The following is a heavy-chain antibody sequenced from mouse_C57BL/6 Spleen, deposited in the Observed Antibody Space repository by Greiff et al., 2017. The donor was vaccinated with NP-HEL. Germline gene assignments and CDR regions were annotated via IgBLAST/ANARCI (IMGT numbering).Heavy chain of an antibody. CDR1: GYTFTSYW. V-gene: IGHV1-55*01. D-gene: IGHD1-1*01. J-gene: IGHJ3*01. CDR2: LYPGSGST. Sequence: VQLQQPGAELVKPGASVKMSCKASGYTFTSYWITWVKQRPGQGLEWIGDLYPGSGSTNYNEKFKSKATLTVDTSSSTAYMQLSSLTSEDSAVYYCAREGYGSSYGWFAYWGQGTLVTVSA. CDR3: AREGYGSSYGWFAY.